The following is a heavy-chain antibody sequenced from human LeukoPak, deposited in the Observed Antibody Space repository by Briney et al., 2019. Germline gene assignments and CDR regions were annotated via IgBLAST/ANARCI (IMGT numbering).Heavy chain of an antibody. CDR2: IYYSGTT. V-gene: IGHV4-59*01. J-gene: IGHJ4*02. Sequence: PSETLSLTCTVSGGSLSSYYWGWIRQPPGRGPEWVGYIYYSGTTNYNPSLKSRVTISVDTSKNQFSLKLSSVTAADTAVYYCTRGVYIAAAQYGYWGQGTLVTVSS. CDR1: GGSLSSYY. D-gene: IGHD6-13*01. CDR3: TRGVYIAAAQYGY.